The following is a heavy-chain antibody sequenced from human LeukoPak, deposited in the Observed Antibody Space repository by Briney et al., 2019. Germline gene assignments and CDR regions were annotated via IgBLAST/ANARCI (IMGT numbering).Heavy chain of an antibody. J-gene: IGHJ4*02. CDR1: GGSISSYY. V-gene: IGHV4-59*01. D-gene: IGHD3-10*01. Sequence: PSETLSLTCTVSGGSISSYYWTWIRQPPGKGLEWIGYIYYSGSTNYNPSLKSRVTISVDTSKNQFSLKLSSVTAADTAVYYCARGSMVRGVWHYFDYWGQGTLVTVSS. CDR2: IYYSGST. CDR3: ARGSMVRGVWHYFDY.